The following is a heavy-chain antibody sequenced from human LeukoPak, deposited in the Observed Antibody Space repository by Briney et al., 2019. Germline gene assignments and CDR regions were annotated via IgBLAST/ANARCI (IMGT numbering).Heavy chain of an antibody. CDR1: GGSISSYY. D-gene: IGHD3-10*01. J-gene: IGHJ3*02. CDR3: ARGGGSGSYYNDAFDI. Sequence: SETLSLTCTVSGGSISSYYWSWIRQPPGSGLEWIAYIYYSGSTNYNPSLKSRVTISVDTSRNQFSLKMSSVTAADTAVYYCARGGGSGSYYNDAFDIWGQGTMVTVSS. CDR2: IYYSGST. V-gene: IGHV4-59*12.